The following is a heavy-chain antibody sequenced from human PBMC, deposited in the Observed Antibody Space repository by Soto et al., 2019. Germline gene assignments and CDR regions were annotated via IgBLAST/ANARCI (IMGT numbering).Heavy chain of an antibody. CDR2: IIPIFVTA. CDR1: GDTFSRYG. Sequence: QVQLVQSGAEVQKPGSSVKVSCKASGDTFSRYGVSWVRQAPGQGLEWMGGIIPIFVTANYAQKFQGRVTITADESASTSYMELSSLRSEDTAVYFCARLAGLHNADFQHWGQGTLVTVSS. J-gene: IGHJ1*01. CDR3: ARLAGLHNADFQH. V-gene: IGHV1-69*01. D-gene: IGHD2-8*01.